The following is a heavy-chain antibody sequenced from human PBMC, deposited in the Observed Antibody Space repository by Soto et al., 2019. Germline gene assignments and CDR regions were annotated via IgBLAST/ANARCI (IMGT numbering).Heavy chain of an antibody. CDR2: INQDGSEK. D-gene: IGHD3-22*01. J-gene: IGHJ6*02. CDR1: GFTFSSYS. V-gene: IGHV3-7*01. CDR3: ARGRGRPYLRDTHYYDSSDLDYGMDV. Sequence: GSLRLSCAASGFTFSSYSMNWVRQAPGKGLEWVANINQDGSEKYYMDSMKGRFTISRDNAKNSLLLQLNSLRAEDTAVYYFARGRGRPYLRDTHYYDSSDLDYGMDVWGQGTTVTVSS.